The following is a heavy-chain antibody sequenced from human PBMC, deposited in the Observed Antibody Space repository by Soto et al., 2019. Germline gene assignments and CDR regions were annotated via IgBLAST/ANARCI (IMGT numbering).Heavy chain of an antibody. CDR2: IRSKANSYAT. Sequence: EVQLVESGGGLVQPGGSLKLSCAASGFTFSGSAMHCVRQASGKGLEWVGRIRSKANSYATAYAASVKGRFTISRDDSKNTAYLQMKSLKTEDTAVYYCTRPLPNSSSWTEEHGYYYYYMDVWVKVTAVMVFS. V-gene: IGHV3-73*02. D-gene: IGHD6-13*01. CDR3: TRPLPNSSSWTEEHGYYYYYMDV. J-gene: IGHJ6*03. CDR1: GFTFSGSA.